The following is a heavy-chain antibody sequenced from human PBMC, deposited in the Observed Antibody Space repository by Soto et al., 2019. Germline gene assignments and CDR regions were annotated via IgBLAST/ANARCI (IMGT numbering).Heavy chain of an antibody. CDR1: GFTFSSYG. CDR3: ARDQYCSGGSCYPGFYYYYYMDV. CDR2: IWYDGSNK. Sequence: PGGSLRLSCAASGFTFSSYGMHWVRQAPGKGLEWVAVIWYDGSNKYYADSVKGRFTISRDNAKNTLYLQMNSLRAEDTAVYYCARDQYCSGGSCYPGFYYYYYMDVWGKGTTVTVSS. V-gene: IGHV3-33*01. J-gene: IGHJ6*03. D-gene: IGHD2-15*01.